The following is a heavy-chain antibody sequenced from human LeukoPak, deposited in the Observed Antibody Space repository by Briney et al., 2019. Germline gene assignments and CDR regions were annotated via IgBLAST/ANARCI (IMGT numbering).Heavy chain of an antibody. D-gene: IGHD6-13*01. J-gene: IGHJ4*02. CDR1: GGSISSYY. Sequence: SETLSLTCTVSGGSISSYYWSWIRQPAGKGLEWIGRIYTSGSTNYNPSLKSRVTMSVDTSKNQFSLKLSSVTAADTAVYYCAGGSSSWYYVYYFDYWGQGNLVTVSS. CDR2: IYTSGST. V-gene: IGHV4-4*07. CDR3: AGGSSSWYYVYYFDY.